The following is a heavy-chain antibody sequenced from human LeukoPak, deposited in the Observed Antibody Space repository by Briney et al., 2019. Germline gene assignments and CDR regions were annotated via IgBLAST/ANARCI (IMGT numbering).Heavy chain of an antibody. Sequence: ASVKVSCKASGSTFTRYYIHWVRQAPGQGLDWMGMINPSSGSTRFAQMFQDRVTMTRDTSTSAVYMELSSLTSEDTAMYYCARGAYTSDYWGQGTLVTVSS. CDR2: INPSSGST. CDR1: GSTFTRYY. D-gene: IGHD2-2*02. V-gene: IGHV1-46*01. J-gene: IGHJ4*02. CDR3: ARGAYTSDY.